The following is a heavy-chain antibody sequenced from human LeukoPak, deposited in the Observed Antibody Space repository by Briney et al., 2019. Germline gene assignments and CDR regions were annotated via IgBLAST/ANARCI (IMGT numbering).Heavy chain of an antibody. CDR3: AKRDAKISGSDSFDI. D-gene: IGHD3-10*01. V-gene: IGHV3-33*06. Sequence: AGGSLRLSCAGSGFTFSKYGMHWVRQAPGKALEWVAVIWNDGSHENYADSVKGRFTISRGNSEHTLYLQMSSLRAEDTAMYFCAKRDAKISGSDSFDIWGQGTMVTVSS. CDR1: GFTFSKYG. CDR2: IWNDGSHE. J-gene: IGHJ3*02.